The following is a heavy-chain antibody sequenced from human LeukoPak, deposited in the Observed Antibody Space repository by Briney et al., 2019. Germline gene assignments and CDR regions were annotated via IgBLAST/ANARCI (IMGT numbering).Heavy chain of an antibody. V-gene: IGHV1-69*13. D-gene: IGHD6-19*01. CDR2: IIPIFGTA. CDR1: GGTFSSYA. J-gene: IGHJ4*02. Sequence: SVKVSCKASGGTFSSYAISWVRQAPGQGLEWMGGIIPIFGTANYAQKFQGRVTITADESTSTAYVELSSLRSEDTAVYYCAWHRSSGWYSPAFDYRGQGTLVTVSS. CDR3: AWHRSSGWYSPAFDY.